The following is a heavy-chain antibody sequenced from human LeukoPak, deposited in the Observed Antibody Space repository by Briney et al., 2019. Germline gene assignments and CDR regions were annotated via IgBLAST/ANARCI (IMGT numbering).Heavy chain of an antibody. Sequence: SETLSLTCAVSSGSIFSSNWWSWVRQPPGKGLEWIGQIFHDGSTSYSPSLKSRVTISLDMSKNQFSLQLTSVTAADTALYYCARDLGSGSYLDGLNFDYWGQGILITVSS. V-gene: IGHV4-4*02. D-gene: IGHD1-26*01. J-gene: IGHJ4*02. CDR3: ARDLGSGSYLDGLNFDY. CDR1: SGSIFSSNW. CDR2: IFHDGST.